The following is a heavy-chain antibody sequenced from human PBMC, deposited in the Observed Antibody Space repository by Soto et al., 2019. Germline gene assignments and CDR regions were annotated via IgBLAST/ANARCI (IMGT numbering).Heavy chain of an antibody. J-gene: IGHJ4*02. CDR2: ISWNSGSI. CDR1: GFTFDDYA. D-gene: IGHD3-16*01. Sequence: GGSLRLSCAASGFTFDDYAMHWVRQAPGKGLEWVSGISWNSGSIGYADSVKGRFTISRDNAKNSLYLQMNSLRAEDTALYYCAKDTRGVWLSYFDYGGKGPRVTVSS. CDR3: AKDTRGVWLSYFDY. V-gene: IGHV3-9*01.